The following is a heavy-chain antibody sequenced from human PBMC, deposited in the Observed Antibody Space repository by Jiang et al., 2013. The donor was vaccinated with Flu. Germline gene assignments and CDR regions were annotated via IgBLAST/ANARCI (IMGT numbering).Heavy chain of an antibody. CDR3: AKDRSIFWFGVTTPLCGMDV. CDR2: ISGSGGST. CDR1: GFTFSSYA. Sequence: VQLVESGGGLVQPGGSLRLSCAASGFTFSSYAMSWVRQAPGKGLEWVSAISGSGGSTYYADSVKGRFTISRDNSKNTLYLQMNSLRAEDTAVYYCAKDRSIFWFGVTTPLCGMDVWGQGTTVTVSS. V-gene: IGHV3-23*04. D-gene: IGHD3-10*01. J-gene: IGHJ6*02.